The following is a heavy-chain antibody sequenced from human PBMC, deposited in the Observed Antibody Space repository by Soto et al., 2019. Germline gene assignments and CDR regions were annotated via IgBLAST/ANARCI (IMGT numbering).Heavy chain of an antibody. Sequence: SETLSLTCAVYGGSFSGYYWSWIRQPPGKGLEWIGEINHSGSTNYNPSLKSRVTISVDTSKNQFSLKLSSVTAADTAVYYCARGGLWSGYYAAFRPFDPWGQGTLVTVSS. CDR1: GGSFSGYY. V-gene: IGHV4-34*01. CDR3: ARGGLWSGYYAAFRPFDP. CDR2: INHSGST. D-gene: IGHD3-3*01. J-gene: IGHJ5*02.